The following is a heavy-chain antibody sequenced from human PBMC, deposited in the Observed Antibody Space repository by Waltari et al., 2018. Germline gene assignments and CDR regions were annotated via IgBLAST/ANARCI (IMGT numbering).Heavy chain of an antibody. CDR3: ARSWYDGYYFDY. J-gene: IGHJ4*02. Sequence: QVQLQQWGAGLLKPSETLSLTCAVYGGSFSGYYWSWIRQPPGKGLEWIGEINHSGSTNYNPSLKSRVTISVDTSKNQFSLKLSSVTAADTAVYYCARSWYDGYYFDYWGQGTLVTVSS. CDR1: GGSFSGYY. V-gene: IGHV4-34*01. CDR2: INHSGST. D-gene: IGHD6-13*01.